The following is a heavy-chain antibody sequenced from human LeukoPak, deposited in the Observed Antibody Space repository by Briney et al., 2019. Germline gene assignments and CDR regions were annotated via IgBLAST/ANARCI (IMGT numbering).Heavy chain of an antibody. V-gene: IGHV3-23*01. D-gene: IGHD5-24*01. CDR3: TKGGPQFFDY. Sequence: GGSLRLSCAVSGFTFSDSAMSWVRQAPGRGLEWVSTISGSGGSTSSADSVKGRFTISRDNSRTTLYLQMNTLRAEDTAIYYCTKGGPQFFDYWGQGTLVTVSS. CDR1: GFTFSDSA. J-gene: IGHJ4*02. CDR2: ISGSGGST.